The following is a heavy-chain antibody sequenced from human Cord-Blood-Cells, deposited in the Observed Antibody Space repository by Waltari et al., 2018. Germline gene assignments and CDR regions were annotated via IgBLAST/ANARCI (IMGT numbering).Heavy chain of an antibody. CDR2: INHSGST. D-gene: IGHD3-9*01. Sequence: QVQLQQWDAGLLKPPETLSLTCAVYGGSFSGYYWSWIRQPPGKGLEWIGEINHSGSTNYNPSLKSRVTISVDTSKNQFSLKLSSVTAADTAVYYCARRDYDILTGYDYWGQGTLVTVSS. V-gene: IGHV4-34*01. J-gene: IGHJ4*02. CDR1: GGSFSGYY. CDR3: ARRDYDILTGYDY.